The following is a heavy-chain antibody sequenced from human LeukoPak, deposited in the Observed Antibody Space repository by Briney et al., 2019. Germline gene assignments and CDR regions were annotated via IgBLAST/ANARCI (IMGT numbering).Heavy chain of an antibody. CDR3: ARDSMATMGD. Sequence: GGSLRLSCVASGFTFSNYWIHWVRQVPGKGLVWVSYISGSGTTVYYADSVKGRFTISRDNAKKSLYLEMNSLRAEDTAVYYCARDSMATMGDWGQGTLVTVSS. J-gene: IGHJ4*02. D-gene: IGHD5-24*01. V-gene: IGHV3-48*04. CDR1: GFTFSNYW. CDR2: ISGSGTTV.